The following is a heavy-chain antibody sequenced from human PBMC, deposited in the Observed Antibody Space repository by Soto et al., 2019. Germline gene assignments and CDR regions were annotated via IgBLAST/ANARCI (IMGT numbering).Heavy chain of an antibody. CDR2: IIQNGET. CDR3: AKDRQPDGIWTFDY. Sequence: GGSLRLSCAASGFTLRTYTMNWFRQAPGKGLEWVSGIIQNGETYYTGSVKGRFTISRDNSKNMVYLQRDSLRADDTALYYCAKDRQPDGIWTFDYWGQGTLVTVSS. D-gene: IGHD3-9*01. CDR1: GFTLRTYT. J-gene: IGHJ4*02. V-gene: IGHV3-23*01.